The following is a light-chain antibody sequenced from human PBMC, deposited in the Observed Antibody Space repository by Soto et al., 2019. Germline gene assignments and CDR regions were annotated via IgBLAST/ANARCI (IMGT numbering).Light chain of an antibody. CDR1: RNVSIY. CDR3: QQSYKMPS. CDR2: ATS. J-gene: IGKJ5*01. V-gene: IGKV1-39*01. Sequence: EIPLTQSPSSLAASVGDRLTLACRASRNVSIYLNWYQHKPGKGPTLLIHATSNLQIGVPSRFSGSGSGTEFTLTISSLEPEDFGTYYCQQSYKMPSFXQGTRPEIK.